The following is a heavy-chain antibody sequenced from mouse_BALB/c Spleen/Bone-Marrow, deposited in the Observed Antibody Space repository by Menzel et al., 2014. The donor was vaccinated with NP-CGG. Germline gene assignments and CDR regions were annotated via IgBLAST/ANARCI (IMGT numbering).Heavy chain of an antibody. D-gene: IGHD2-1*01. CDR2: IDPSDSYT. Sequence: QVQLQQPGAELVKPGASVKLSCKASGYTFXSYWMHWVKQRPGQGLEWIGEIDPSDSYTNYNQKFKGKATLTVDKSSSTAYMQLSSLTSEDSAVYYCARGLYGNSGYWGQGTTLTVSS. J-gene: IGHJ2*01. CDR3: ARGLYGNSGY. V-gene: IGHV1-69*02. CDR1: GYTFXSYW.